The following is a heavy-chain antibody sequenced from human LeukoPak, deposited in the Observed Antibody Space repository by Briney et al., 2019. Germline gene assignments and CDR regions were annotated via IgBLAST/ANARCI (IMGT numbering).Heavy chain of an antibody. V-gene: IGHV1-2*02. Sequence: ASVKVSCKASGYTFTGYYMHWVRQAPGQGLEWMGWINPNSGGTNYAQKFQGRVTMTRDTSISTAYMELSRLRSDDTAVYYCAREMTTVSSSGYWGQGTLVTVSS. CDR2: INPNSGGT. CDR3: AREMTTVSSSGY. D-gene: IGHD4-17*01. J-gene: IGHJ4*02. CDR1: GYTFTGYY.